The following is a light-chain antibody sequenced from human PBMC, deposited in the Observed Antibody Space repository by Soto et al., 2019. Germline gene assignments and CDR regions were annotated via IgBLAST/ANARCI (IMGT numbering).Light chain of an antibody. V-gene: IGLV2-14*01. J-gene: IGLJ2*01. Sequence: QSVLTQPASVSGSPGQSITISCTGTSSDIGRYNYVAWYQQHPGKAPKLMIYDVVYRPSGVSDRFSGSKSGNTASLTISGLQADDEDDYYCSSYTSRTTPLVFGGGTKLTVL. CDR1: SSDIGRYNY. CDR3: SSYTSRTTPLV. CDR2: DVV.